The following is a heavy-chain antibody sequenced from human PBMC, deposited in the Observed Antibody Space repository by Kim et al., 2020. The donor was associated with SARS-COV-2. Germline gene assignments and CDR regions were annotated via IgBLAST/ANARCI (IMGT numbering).Heavy chain of an antibody. V-gene: IGHV3-7*01. D-gene: IGHD2-15*01. J-gene: IGHJ4*02. Sequence: YMSSVKDRFPISRDHAKNSLYLQMNSLRVEDTAVYFCGRGGGRDVYNGDSWGQGTLVIVSS. CDR3: GRGGGRDVYNGDS.